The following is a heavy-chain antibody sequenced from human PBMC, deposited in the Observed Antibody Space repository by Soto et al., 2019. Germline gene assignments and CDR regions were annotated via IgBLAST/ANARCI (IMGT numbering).Heavy chain of an antibody. V-gene: IGHV1-69*01. CDR1: GGTFSSYA. D-gene: IGHD3-3*01. CDR2: IIPIFGTA. CDR3: ASPQYEFWSGYSTKPLTDTYYCYGMEV. Sequence: QVQLVQSGAEVKKPGSSVKVSCKASGGTFSSYAISWVRQAPGQGLEWMGGIIPIFGTANYAQKLQGRATITADESRRNAYMELSSLRSEDTAVYYCASPQYEFWSGYSTKPLTDTYYCYGMEVWGQGTTVTVSS. J-gene: IGHJ6*02.